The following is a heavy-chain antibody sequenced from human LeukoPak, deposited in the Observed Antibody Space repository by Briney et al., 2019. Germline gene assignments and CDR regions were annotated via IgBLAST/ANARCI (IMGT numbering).Heavy chain of an antibody. D-gene: IGHD1-26*01. CDR3: ARSLLTTASGTGRAFDL. J-gene: IGHJ3*01. CDR2: ISAGGDLT. CDR1: RFSFSAYP. V-gene: IGHV3-23*01. Sequence: GGSLRLSCAASRFSFSAYPMGWVRRAPGRGLEWVSGISAGGDLTFHADPVKGRFTISRDNSKNTLYLQMNSLRADDTAEYYCARSLLTTASGTGRAFDLWGQGTMVTVPS.